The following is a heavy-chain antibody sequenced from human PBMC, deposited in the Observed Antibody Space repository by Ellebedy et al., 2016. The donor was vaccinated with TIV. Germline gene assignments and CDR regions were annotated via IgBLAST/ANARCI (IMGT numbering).Heavy chain of an antibody. CDR2: IDNGGGDT. Sequence: PGGSLRLSCSASGFTFSNFPMHWVRQAPGKGLEYVSAIDNGGGDTYYADSAKGRFTISRDNSKKMLYLQMSSVRPEDTAVYYCVKRGHSGYDYDFWGQGTLVTVSS. J-gene: IGHJ4*02. D-gene: IGHD5-12*01. V-gene: IGHV3-64D*06. CDR3: VKRGHSGYDYDF. CDR1: GFTFSNFP.